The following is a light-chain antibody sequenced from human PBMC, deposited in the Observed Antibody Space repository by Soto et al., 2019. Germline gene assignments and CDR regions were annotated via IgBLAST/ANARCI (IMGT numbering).Light chain of an antibody. V-gene: IGLV1-40*01. CDR1: SSNIGAGYH. J-gene: IGLJ1*01. CDR3: QSYDSSLSGYV. Sequence: QSVLTQPPSVSGAPGQRVTISCTGSSSNIGAGYHVHWYQQLPGTAPKLLIYTNNNRPSGVPDRFSVPKSGTSASLAITGLQAEDEADYYCQSYDSSLSGYVFGTGTKLTVL. CDR2: TNN.